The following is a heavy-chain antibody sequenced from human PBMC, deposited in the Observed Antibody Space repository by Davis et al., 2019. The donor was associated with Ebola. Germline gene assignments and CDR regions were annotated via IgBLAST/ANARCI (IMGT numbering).Heavy chain of an antibody. CDR2: TYYNSKWYN. D-gene: IGHD5-12*01. J-gene: IGHJ4*02. CDR1: GDSVSSGG. Sequence: HSQTLSLTCAISGDSVSSGGWNWIRQSPSRGLEWLGRTYYNSKWYNDYAVSVKSRITINPDTSKNQFSLQLKFVTPEDTAVYYCAKGWLRSGIRYWGQGTLVTVSS. CDR3: AKGWLRSGIRY. V-gene: IGHV6-1*01.